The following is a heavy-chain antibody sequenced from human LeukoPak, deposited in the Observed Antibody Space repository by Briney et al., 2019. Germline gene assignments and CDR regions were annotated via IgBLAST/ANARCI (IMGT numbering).Heavy chain of an antibody. V-gene: IGHV4-34*01. CDR2: INHSGST. D-gene: IGHD1-26*01. CDR3: ARWEGGSYYDFDY. CDR1: GGSFSGYY. J-gene: IGHJ4*02. Sequence: PSETLCLTCAVYGGSFSGYYWSWFRNPPGKGLGWIGEINHSGSTNYNPAPESRVTISVDTSKNQFSLKLSSVTAADTAVYYCARWEGGSYYDFDYWGQGTLVTVSS.